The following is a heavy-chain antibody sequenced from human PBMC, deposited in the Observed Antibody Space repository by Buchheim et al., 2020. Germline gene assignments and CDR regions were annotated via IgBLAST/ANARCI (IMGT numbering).Heavy chain of an antibody. D-gene: IGHD6-19*01. CDR2: INPGGGGT. CDR3: ARIRAGDYYYGMDV. V-gene: IGHV1-46*03. J-gene: IGHJ6*02. Sequence: QVQLVQSGAEVKKPGASVKVSCKASGYTFTSYYMHWVRLAPGQGLEWMGVINPGGGGTNYAQKLQGRVTMTRDTSTSTVSMELRSLRSEDTAVYYCARIRAGDYYYGMDVWGQGTT. CDR1: GYTFTSYY.